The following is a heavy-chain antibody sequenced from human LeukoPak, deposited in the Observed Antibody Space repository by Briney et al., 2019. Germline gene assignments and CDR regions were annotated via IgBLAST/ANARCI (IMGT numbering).Heavy chain of an antibody. D-gene: IGHD4-23*01. CDR3: AKDMRGQGGNAFDY. Sequence: GGSLTLSCAASGFTFDDYAMHWVRHAPGKGLEWVSGISCNSGSIGYADSVKGRFTISRDNAKNSLYLQMNSLRAEDTALYYCAKDMRGQGGNAFDYWGQGTLVTVSS. J-gene: IGHJ4*02. CDR2: ISCNSGSI. V-gene: IGHV3-9*01. CDR1: GFTFDDYA.